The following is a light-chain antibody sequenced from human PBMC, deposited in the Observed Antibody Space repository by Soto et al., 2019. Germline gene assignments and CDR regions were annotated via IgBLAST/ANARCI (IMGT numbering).Light chain of an antibody. CDR3: SSYTSSSTGV. Sequence: QSALTQPASVSGSPGQSITISSTGTSSDVGGYNYVSWYQQHPGKAPKLMIYDVSNRPSGVSNRFSGSKSGNTASLTISGLQAEDEADYYCSSYTSSSTGVFGGGTKVTVL. J-gene: IGLJ2*01. CDR1: SSDVGGYNY. V-gene: IGLV2-14*01. CDR2: DVS.